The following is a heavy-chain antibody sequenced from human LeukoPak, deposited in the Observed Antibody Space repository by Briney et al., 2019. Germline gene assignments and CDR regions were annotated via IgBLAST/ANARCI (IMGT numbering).Heavy chain of an antibody. J-gene: IGHJ4*02. CDR1: GXTFSTYA. Sequence: PGGSLRLSCAASGXTFSTYAMTWVRQAPGKGLEWVSGINSNGDEIYYADSVRGRFTISRDNSHNALYLQMDSLRAEDTAVYYCANWIGSSSRDYWGQGTLVTVPS. V-gene: IGHV3-23*01. D-gene: IGHD6-6*01. CDR2: INSNGDEI. CDR3: ANWIGSSSRDY.